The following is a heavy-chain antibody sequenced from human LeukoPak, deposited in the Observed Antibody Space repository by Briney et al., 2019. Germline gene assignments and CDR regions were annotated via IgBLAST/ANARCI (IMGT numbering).Heavy chain of an antibody. CDR3: ARSWFGELSHFNY. J-gene: IGHJ4*02. Sequence: PSQTLSLTCTVSGGSITSGVYSWSWIRHHPGKGLDWIGHIYYSGYTYYNPSLKSRVTMSVDTSKNQFSLKLSSVTAADTAVYYCARSWFGELSHFNYWGQGTLVRVSS. V-gene: IGHV4-31*03. D-gene: IGHD3-10*01. CDR1: GGSITSGVYS. CDR2: IYYSGYT.